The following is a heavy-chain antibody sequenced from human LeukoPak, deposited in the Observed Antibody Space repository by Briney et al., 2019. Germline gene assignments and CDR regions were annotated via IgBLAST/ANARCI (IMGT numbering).Heavy chain of an antibody. CDR1: GFSLSAYW. CDR3: ARSGSGTYYFYYGMDV. V-gene: IGHV3-7*01. Sequence: PGGSLRLSCAASGFSLSAYWMTWVRQAPGKGLEWVANINRDGSQRNHVDSVKGRFTISRDNAKNSLYLQMNSLRAEDTAVYYCARSGSGTYYFYYGMDVWGQGTTVTVSS. CDR2: INRDGSQR. J-gene: IGHJ6*02. D-gene: IGHD3-10*01.